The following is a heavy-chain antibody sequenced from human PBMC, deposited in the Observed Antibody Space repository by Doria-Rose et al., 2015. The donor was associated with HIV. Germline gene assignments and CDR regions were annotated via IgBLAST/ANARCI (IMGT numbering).Heavy chain of an antibody. V-gene: IGHV2-26*01. CDR2: NFSDDER. D-gene: IGHD6-13*01. CDR3: ARIKSSRWYHKYYFDF. CDR1: GVSLSSPGMG. J-gene: IGHJ4*02. Sequence: SGPVLVKPTETLTLTCTVSGVSLSSPGMGVSWIRQPPGKALEWLANNFSDDERSYKPSLKSRLTISRGTSKSQVVLTMTDMDPVDTATYYCARIKSSRWYHKYYFDFWGQGTLVIVSA.